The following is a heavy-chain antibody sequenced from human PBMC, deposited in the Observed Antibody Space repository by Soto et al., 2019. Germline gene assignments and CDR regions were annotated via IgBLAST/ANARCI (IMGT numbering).Heavy chain of an antibody. Sequence: GSLRLSCAASGFIFSTYAMNWVRQAPGKGLEWVSAISGSGGSTYYAESVRGRFTISRDNSINTLYLQMRSLRTEDTAVYYCAHPRGYGVFDAVDIWGQGTRVTVSS. D-gene: IGHD4-17*01. CDR1: GFIFSTYA. J-gene: IGHJ3*02. CDR2: ISGSGGST. CDR3: AHPRGYGVFDAVDI. V-gene: IGHV3-23*01.